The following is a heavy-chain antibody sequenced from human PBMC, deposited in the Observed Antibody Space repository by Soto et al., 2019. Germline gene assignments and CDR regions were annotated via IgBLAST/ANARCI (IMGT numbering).Heavy chain of an antibody. V-gene: IGHV3-33*03. Sequence: QVQLVESGGGVVQPGRSLRLSCAASAFTFSNYGMHWVRQAQGKGLEWVAVIWYDGSNKYYADSVKGRFTTSRDNSKNTLYLQMNTLRAEDTAVYYCATVSRFAMDVWGQGTTVTVSS. CDR3: ATVSRFAMDV. CDR1: AFTFSNYG. D-gene: IGHD3-10*01. CDR2: IWYDGSNK. J-gene: IGHJ6*02.